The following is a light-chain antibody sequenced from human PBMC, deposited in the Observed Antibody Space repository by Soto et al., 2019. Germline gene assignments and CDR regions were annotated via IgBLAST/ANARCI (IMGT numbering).Light chain of an antibody. J-gene: IGKJ2*01. CDR1: QTLTSSY. V-gene: IGKV3-20*01. Sequence: IVLTQSPGTLSLSPGERATLSCRASQTLTSSYLAWYQQKPGQAPRLLIYGASSMATGIPDRFSGSGSGTDFTLTIRRLEPEEFEVYYCQQYASAPYTFGHGTKLEIK. CDR2: GAS. CDR3: QQYASAPYT.